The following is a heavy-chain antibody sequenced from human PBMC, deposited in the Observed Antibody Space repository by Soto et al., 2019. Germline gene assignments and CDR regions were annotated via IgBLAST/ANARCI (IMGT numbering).Heavy chain of an antibody. Sequence: PGGSLRIACAASGFTFISYAMSWGLQAPGKALEWVSASSGSGGSTSYADSVKGRCTISRDKSKTTLYLQMNSLRAEDTAVYYCAKDRALGYCSGGSCLTPGAFDIWGQGTMVTVSS. D-gene: IGHD2-15*01. J-gene: IGHJ3*02. CDR2: SSGSGGST. CDR1: GFTFISYA. CDR3: AKDRALGYCSGGSCLTPGAFDI. V-gene: IGHV3-23*01.